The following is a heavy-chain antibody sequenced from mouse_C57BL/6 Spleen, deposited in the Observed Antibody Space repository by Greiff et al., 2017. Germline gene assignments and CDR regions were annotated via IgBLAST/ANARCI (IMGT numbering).Heavy chain of an antibody. V-gene: IGHV10-1*01. D-gene: IGHD1-1*01. CDR2: IRSKSNNYAT. Sequence: EVQVVESGGGLVQPKGSLKLSCAASGFSFNTYAMNWVRQAPGKGLEWVARIRSKSNNYATYYADSVKDRFTISRDDSESMLYLQMNNLKTEDTAMYYCVRQNHYYGSSYGYFDYWGQGTTLTVSS. CDR1: GFSFNTYA. J-gene: IGHJ2*01. CDR3: VRQNHYYGSSYGYFDY.